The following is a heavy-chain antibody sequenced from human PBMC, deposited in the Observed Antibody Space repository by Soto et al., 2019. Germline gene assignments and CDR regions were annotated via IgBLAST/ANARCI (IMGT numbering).Heavy chain of an antibody. CDR3: ARSSGWYRGGFDY. V-gene: IGHV4-34*01. Sequence: PSETLSLTCAVYGGSFSGYYWSWIRQPPGKGLEWIGEINHSGSTNYNPSLKSRVTISVDTSKNQFSLKLSSVTAADTAVYYCARSSGWYRGGFDYWGQGTLVTVSS. CDR1: GGSFSGYY. CDR2: INHSGST. D-gene: IGHD6-19*01. J-gene: IGHJ4*02.